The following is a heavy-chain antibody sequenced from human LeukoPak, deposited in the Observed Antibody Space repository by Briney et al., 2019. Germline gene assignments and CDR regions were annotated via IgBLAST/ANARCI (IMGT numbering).Heavy chain of an antibody. D-gene: IGHD5-18*01. CDR2: IIPIFGTA. CDR3: ARGISAMVTGNWFDP. Sequence: ASVKVSCKASGGTFSSYAISWVRQAPGQGLEWMGGIIPIFGTANYAQKFQGRVTITTDESTSTAYMELSSLRSEDTAVYYCARGISAMVTGNWFDPWGQGTLVTVSS. J-gene: IGHJ5*02. V-gene: IGHV1-69*05. CDR1: GGTFSSYA.